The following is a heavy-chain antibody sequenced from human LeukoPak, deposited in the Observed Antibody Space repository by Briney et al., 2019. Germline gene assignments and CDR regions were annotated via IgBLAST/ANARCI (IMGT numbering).Heavy chain of an antibody. CDR3: ARGPMRSWFDP. CDR2: INHSGSS. J-gene: IGHJ5*02. CDR1: GGSISSSSYY. V-gene: IGHV4-39*07. Sequence: ASETLSLTCTVSGGSISSSSYYWGWIRQPPGKGLEWIGEINHSGSSNYSPSLKSRVTISLDTSKNQFSLKLTSITAADTAVYYCARGPMRSWFDPWGQGTLVTVSS.